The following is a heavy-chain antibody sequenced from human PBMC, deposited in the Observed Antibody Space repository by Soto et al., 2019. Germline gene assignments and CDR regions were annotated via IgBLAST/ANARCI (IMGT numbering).Heavy chain of an antibody. CDR2: VYSSGSG. Sequence: PSETLSLTCTVSRGSVSSGYYYWSWVRQPPWKGLEWIGHVYSSGSGNYNTSLKSRVTISLDTSKNQFSLNLSSVTAADTAVYYCARDARQPRGGGYYYCAMVVRGQGATVTVSS. CDR1: RGSVSSGYYY. V-gene: IGHV4-61*01. CDR3: ARDARQPRGGGYYYCAMVV. D-gene: IGHD3-16*01. J-gene: IGHJ6*02.